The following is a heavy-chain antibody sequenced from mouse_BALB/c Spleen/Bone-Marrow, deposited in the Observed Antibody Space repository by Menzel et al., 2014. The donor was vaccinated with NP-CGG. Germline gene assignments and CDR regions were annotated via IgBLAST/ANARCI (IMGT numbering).Heavy chain of an antibody. V-gene: IGHV5-6-3*01. Sequence: VQPKESGGGLVQPGGSLKLSCAASGFTFSGYGMSWVRQTPDKGLELVATISGSGSSTYYPDSVKGRFTISRDNARNTLYLQMSSLKSEDTAMYYCARGRDWFDYWGQGTTLTVSS. CDR1: GFTFSGYG. CDR2: ISGSGSST. J-gene: IGHJ2*01. D-gene: IGHD3-3*01. CDR3: ARGRDWFDY.